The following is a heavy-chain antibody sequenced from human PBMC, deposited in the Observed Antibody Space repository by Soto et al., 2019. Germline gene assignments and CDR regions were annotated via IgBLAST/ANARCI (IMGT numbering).Heavy chain of an antibody. Sequence: QVQLVQSGAEVKKPGSSVKVSCKASGGTFSSYAISWVRQAPGQGLEWMGGIIPIFGTANYAQKFQGRVTIPEDKSTSSAYMELRSLRDEDTGVYYCARGRGIVGERPNYWGQGTLVTVSS. CDR3: ARGRGIVGERPNY. CDR1: GGTFSSYA. V-gene: IGHV1-69*06. CDR2: IIPIFGTA. D-gene: IGHD1-26*01. J-gene: IGHJ4*02.